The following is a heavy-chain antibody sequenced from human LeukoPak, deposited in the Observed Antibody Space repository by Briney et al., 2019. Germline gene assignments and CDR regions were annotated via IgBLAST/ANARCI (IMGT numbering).Heavy chain of an antibody. J-gene: IGHJ3*02. V-gene: IGHV4-34*01. D-gene: IGHD1-7*01. CDR1: GFTFSSYS. CDR2: INHSGST. Sequence: GSLRLSCAASGFTFSSYSMNWVRQPPGKGLEWIGEINHSGSTNYNPSLKSRVTISVDTSKNQFSLKLSSVTAADTAVYYCARGGSNWNYFAFDIWGQGTMVTVSS. CDR3: ARGGSNWNYFAFDI.